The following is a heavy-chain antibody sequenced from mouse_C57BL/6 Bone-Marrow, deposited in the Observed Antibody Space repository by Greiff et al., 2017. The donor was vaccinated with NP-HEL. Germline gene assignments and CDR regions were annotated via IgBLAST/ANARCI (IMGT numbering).Heavy chain of an antibody. CDR2: ISDGGSYT. J-gene: IGHJ4*01. CDR1: GFTFSSYA. V-gene: IGHV5-4*03. CDR3: ARRYDSNGDAMDY. D-gene: IGHD2-5*01. Sequence: EVHLLESGGGLVKPGGSLKLSCAASGFTFSSYAMSWVRQTPEKRLEWVATISDGGSYTYYPANVKGRFTLSRDNAKNNLYLQMSHLKSEDTAMYDCARRYDSNGDAMDYWGQGTSVTVSS.